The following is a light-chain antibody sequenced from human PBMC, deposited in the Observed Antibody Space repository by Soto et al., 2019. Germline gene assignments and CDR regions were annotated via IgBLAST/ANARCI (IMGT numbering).Light chain of an antibody. CDR3: QQRADWPIT. CDR2: DAS. CDR1: QYITIY. Sequence: EIVLTQSPATLSLSRVEVGTLSFMASQYITIYLAWYQQKPGQAPRLLIYDASNRATGIPAGFSGSGSGTDFTLTISSLEPDDFAVYYCQQRADWPITFGQGTRLEIK. J-gene: IGKJ5*01. V-gene: IGKV3-11*01.